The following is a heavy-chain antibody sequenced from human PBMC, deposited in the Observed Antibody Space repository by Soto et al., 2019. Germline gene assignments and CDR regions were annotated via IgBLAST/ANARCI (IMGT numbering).Heavy chain of an antibody. CDR3: ARGVVVVAATTYYYYYGMDV. V-gene: IGHV3-74*01. Sequence: GGSLRLSCAASGFTFSSYWMHWVRQAPGKGLVWVSRINSDGSSTSYADSVKGRLTISRDNAKNTLYLQMNSLRAEDTAVYYCARGVVVVAATTYYYYYGMDVWGQGTTVTVSS. D-gene: IGHD2-15*01. J-gene: IGHJ6*02. CDR1: GFTFSSYW. CDR2: INSDGSST.